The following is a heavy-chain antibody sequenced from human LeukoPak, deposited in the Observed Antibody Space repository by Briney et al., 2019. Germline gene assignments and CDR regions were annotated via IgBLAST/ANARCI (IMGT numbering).Heavy chain of an antibody. D-gene: IGHD2-15*01. CDR2: IDTRDKGSAT. CDR1: GFIFSDCA. V-gene: IGHV3-73*01. Sequence: GGSLRLSCAGFGFIFSDCAIHWVRQASGKGLEWVGRIDTRDKGSATAYAASVRGRFAISRDDSESTAYLQMTGLKTEDTAVYFCTRDGGSWSHLDYWGQGTLVTVSS. CDR3: TRDGGSWSHLDY. J-gene: IGHJ4*02.